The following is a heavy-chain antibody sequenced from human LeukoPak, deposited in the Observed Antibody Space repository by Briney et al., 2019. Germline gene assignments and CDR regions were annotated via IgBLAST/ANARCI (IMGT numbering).Heavy chain of an antibody. CDR1: GGSFSDYF. CDR2: INHSGRT. D-gene: IGHD6-25*01. J-gene: IGHJ4*01. CDR3: ARLTGRDSSDWPYFHY. Sequence: SETLSLTCAVYGGSFSDYFWGWIRQPPGKGLEWIGEINHSGRTYYNPSLKSRVTISVDTSKNQFSLNLSSVTAADTAVFYCARLTGRDSSDWPYFHYWGQGALVTVSA. V-gene: IGHV4-34*01.